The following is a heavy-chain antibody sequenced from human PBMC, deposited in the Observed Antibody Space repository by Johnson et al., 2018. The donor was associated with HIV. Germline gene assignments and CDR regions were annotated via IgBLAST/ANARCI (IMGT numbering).Heavy chain of an antibody. D-gene: IGHD4-11*01. CDR1: GFRFSTYA. J-gene: IGHJ3*02. V-gene: IGHV3-30*04. CDR2: ISYDGSNK. CDR3: ARETRDDAFDI. Sequence: QVQLVESGGGLVQPGRSLRLSCAASGFRFSTYALHWVRQTPGQGLELLAVISYDGSNKYYADSVQGRFTISRDNSKNSLYLQMSSLRVEDTAVYYCARETRDDAFDIWGQGTMVIVSS.